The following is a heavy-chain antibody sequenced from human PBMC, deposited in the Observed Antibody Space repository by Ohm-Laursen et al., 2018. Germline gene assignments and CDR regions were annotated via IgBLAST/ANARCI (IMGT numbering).Heavy chain of an antibody. Sequence: GTLSLTCAVSGYSISSGYYWGWIRQPPGKGLEWIGSIYHSGSTYYNPSLKSRVTISVDTSKNQFSLKLSSVTAADTAVYYCASDVYYYDSSGAVWYFDLWGRGTLVTVSS. CDR3: ASDVYYYDSSGAVWYFDL. CDR2: IYHSGST. CDR1: GYSISSGYY. J-gene: IGHJ2*01. D-gene: IGHD3-22*01. V-gene: IGHV4-38-2*01.